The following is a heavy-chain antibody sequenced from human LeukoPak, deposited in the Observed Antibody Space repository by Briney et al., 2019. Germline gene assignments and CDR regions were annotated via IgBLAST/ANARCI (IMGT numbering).Heavy chain of an antibody. CDR1: AFTFRSYW. CDR3: ARGGFSSSWYISRDY. D-gene: IGHD6-13*01. J-gene: IGHJ4*02. CDR2: IKEDGSEK. Sequence: PGGSLRLSCAASAFTFRSYWMTWVRQAPGKGLEWVANIKEDGSEKYYVDSVKGRFTISRDNAKNSLYLQMNSLRVKDTAVYYCARGGFSSSWYISRDYWGQGTLVTVSP. V-gene: IGHV3-7*01.